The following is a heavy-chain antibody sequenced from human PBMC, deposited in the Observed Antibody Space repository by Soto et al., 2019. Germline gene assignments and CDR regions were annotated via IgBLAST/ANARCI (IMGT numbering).Heavy chain of an antibody. CDR1: GLSISGSA. CDR2: ISGSGFKK. J-gene: IGHJ5*02. D-gene: IGHD1-26*01. Sequence: GGSLRLSCGASGLSISGSAMAWVRQAPGKGLEWISSISGSGFKKYYADSVKGRFTISRDNSKSTVYLELNNLSAEDTAVYHCAKNQGVELVPLATVDWFDPWGQGSVVTVSS. CDR3: AKNQGVELVPLATVDWFDP. V-gene: IGHV3-23*01.